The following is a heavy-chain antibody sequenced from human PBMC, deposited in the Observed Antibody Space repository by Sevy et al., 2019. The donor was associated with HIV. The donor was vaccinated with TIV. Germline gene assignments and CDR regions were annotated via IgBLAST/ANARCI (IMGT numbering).Heavy chain of an antibody. CDR2: ISAYNGNT. J-gene: IGHJ4*02. CDR3: ARVRYYGSGSYYLGAHFDY. CDR1: GYTFTSYG. V-gene: IGHV1-18*01. D-gene: IGHD3-10*01. Sequence: ASVKVSCKASGYTFTSYGISWVRQAPGQGLEWMGWISAYNGNTNYAQMLQGRVTMTTDTSTSTAYMELRSLRSDDTAVYYCARVRYYGSGSYYLGAHFDYWGQGTLVTVSS.